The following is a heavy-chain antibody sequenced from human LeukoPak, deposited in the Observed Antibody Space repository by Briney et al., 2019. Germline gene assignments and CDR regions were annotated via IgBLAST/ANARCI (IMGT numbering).Heavy chain of an antibody. J-gene: IGHJ5*02. CDR1: GYTFTSYG. V-gene: IGHV1-18*01. CDR2: ISAYNGNT. CDR3: ARDRNTMVRGDWFDP. D-gene: IGHD3-10*01. Sequence: PGASVKISCKASGYTFTSYGISWVRQAPGQGLEWMGWISAYNGNTNYAQKLQGRVTMTTDTSTSTAYMELRSLRSDDTAVYYCARDRNTMVRGDWFDPWGQGTLVTVSS.